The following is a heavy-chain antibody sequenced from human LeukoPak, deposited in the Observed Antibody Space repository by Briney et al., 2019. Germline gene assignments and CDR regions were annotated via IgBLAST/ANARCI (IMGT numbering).Heavy chain of an antibody. CDR1: GFTFSSYA. Sequence: GGSLRLSCAASGFTFSSYAMHWVRQAPGKGLEWVAVISYDGSNKYYADSVKGRFTISRDNSKNTLYLQMNSLRAEDTAVYYCARDQGSSGLDYWGQGTMVSVPS. CDR2: ISYDGSNK. D-gene: IGHD1-26*01. J-gene: IGHJ4*02. V-gene: IGHV3-30-3*01. CDR3: ARDQGSSGLDY.